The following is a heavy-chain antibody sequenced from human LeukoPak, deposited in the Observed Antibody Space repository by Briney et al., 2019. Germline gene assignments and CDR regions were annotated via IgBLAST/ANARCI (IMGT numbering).Heavy chain of an antibody. CDR1: GFTFSDYY. J-gene: IGHJ4*02. D-gene: IGHD2-8*02. CDR3: ARAPPGQIDY. CDR2: ISGSGRP. V-gene: IGHV3-11*01. Sequence: PGRSLRLSCTASGFTFSDYYMTWIRQAPGKGLEWVSYISGSGRPRYADSATGRFTISRDNTRNSLYLQMSSLRVEDTAVYYCARAPPGQIDYWGQGTLVTVSS.